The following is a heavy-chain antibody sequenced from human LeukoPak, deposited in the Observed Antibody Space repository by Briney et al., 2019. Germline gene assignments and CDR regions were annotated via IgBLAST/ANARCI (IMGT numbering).Heavy chain of an antibody. CDR2: IYSGGST. D-gene: IGHD2-2*01. J-gene: IGHJ3*02. CDR3: ARVGVVPAAIPDGFDI. CDR1: RFTFSSYA. V-gene: IGHV3-53*01. Sequence: GGSLRLSCAASRFTFSSYAMSWVRQAPGKGLEWVSVIYSGGSTYYADSVKGRFTISRDNSKNTLYLQMNSLTAEDTAVYYCARVGVVPAAIPDGFDIWGQGTMVTVSS.